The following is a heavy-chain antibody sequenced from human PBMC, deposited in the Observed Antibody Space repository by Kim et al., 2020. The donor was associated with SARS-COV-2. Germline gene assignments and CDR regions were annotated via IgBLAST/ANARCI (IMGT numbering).Heavy chain of an antibody. Sequence: GGSLRLSCAASGFTFSSYAMSWVRQAPGKGLEWVSAISGSGGSTYYADSVKGRFTISRDNSKNTLYLQMNSLRAEDTAVYYCAKGVGYVHYDSSGFDYWGQGTLVTVSS. J-gene: IGHJ4*02. CDR1: GFTFSSYA. CDR3: AKGVGYVHYDSSGFDY. D-gene: IGHD3-22*01. CDR2: ISGSGGST. V-gene: IGHV3-23*01.